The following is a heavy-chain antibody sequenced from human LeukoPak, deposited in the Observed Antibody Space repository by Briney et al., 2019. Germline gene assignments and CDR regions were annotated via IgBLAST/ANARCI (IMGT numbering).Heavy chain of an antibody. CDR2: IRYDGSNK. CDR3: ASDTGFYESSGHYPFDF. J-gene: IGHJ4*02. CDR1: GFTFSSYG. D-gene: IGHD3-22*01. Sequence: GGSLRLSCAASGFTFSSYGMHWVRQAPGKGLEWVAFIRYDGSNKYYADSVKGRFTISRDNSKNTLSLQMNSLRTEDTAVYYCASDTGFYESSGHYPFDFWGQGTLVTISS. V-gene: IGHV3-30*02.